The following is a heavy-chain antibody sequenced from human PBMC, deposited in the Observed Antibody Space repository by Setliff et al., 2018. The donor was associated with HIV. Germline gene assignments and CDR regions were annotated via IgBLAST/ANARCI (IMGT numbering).Heavy chain of an antibody. D-gene: IGHD3-3*01. CDR1: GGTFSLSSYY. Sequence: SETLSLTCTVSGGTFSLSSYYWGWIRQPPGKGLEWIGSINHSGNTYHSPSLKTRVTISVDTSNNQFSLKLSSVTAADTAVYYCARRTIWGDAFDIWGQGTMVTVSS. J-gene: IGHJ3*02. CDR2: INHSGNT. V-gene: IGHV4-39*01. CDR3: ARRTIWGDAFDI.